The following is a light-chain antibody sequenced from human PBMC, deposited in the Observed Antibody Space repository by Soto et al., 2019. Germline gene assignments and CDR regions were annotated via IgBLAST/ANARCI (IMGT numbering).Light chain of an antibody. CDR3: QQTFRPPYT. Sequence: DIQMTQSLSSLSASVGDTVTITCRASQSISNSLSWYQQKPGKAPKFLIYVASTLQREVPSRFSGSGSGTDFTLTISSLQPEDVATYYCQQTFRPPYTFGQGTKLEIK. CDR2: VAS. J-gene: IGKJ2*01. CDR1: QSISNS. V-gene: IGKV1-39*01.